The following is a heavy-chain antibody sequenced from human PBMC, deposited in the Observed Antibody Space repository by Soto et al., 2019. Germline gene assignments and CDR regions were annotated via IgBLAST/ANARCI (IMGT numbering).Heavy chain of an antibody. CDR3: ARDGAGAYGLGWFDP. V-gene: IGHV4-31*03. Sequence: QVQLQESGPGLVKPSQTLSLTCTVSGDSISRGGYYWNWLRQHPRKGLEWIGYIYHSGSTIYNPSLKSRVTISDDTSKNRLSLELSNVTAADTAVYYCARDGAGAYGLGWFDPWGQGILVTVSS. J-gene: IGHJ5*02. D-gene: IGHD2-21*01. CDR2: IYHSGST. CDR1: GDSISRGGYY.